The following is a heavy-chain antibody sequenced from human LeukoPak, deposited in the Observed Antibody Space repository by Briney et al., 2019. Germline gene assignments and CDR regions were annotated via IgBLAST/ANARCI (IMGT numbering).Heavy chain of an antibody. D-gene: IGHD3-3*01. CDR2: SYNSGST. Sequence: SETLSLTCTVSGGSISEYYWSWMRPPPGKGLQWIGSSYNSGSTNYNPSLKIRVTKSVDTSKIQLSLRLSSVTAADTAVYYCARHRSGSFDSWGQGTLVTVSS. J-gene: IGHJ4*02. CDR3: ARHRSGSFDS. CDR1: GGSISEYY. V-gene: IGHV4-59*08.